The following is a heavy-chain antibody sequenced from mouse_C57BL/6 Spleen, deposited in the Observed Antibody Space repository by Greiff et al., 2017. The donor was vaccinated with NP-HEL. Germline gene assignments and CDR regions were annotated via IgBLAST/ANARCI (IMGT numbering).Heavy chain of an antibody. D-gene: IGHD1-1*01. CDR1: GYSFTGYY. CDR2: INPSTGGT. CDR3: ARYIKYYFDY. V-gene: IGHV1-42*01. Sequence: VQLQQSGPELVKPGASVKISCKASGYSFTGYYMNWVKQSPEKSLEWIGEINPSTGGTTYNQKFKAKATLTVDKSSSTAYMQLKSLTSEDSAVYYCARYIKYYFDYWGQGTTLTVSS. J-gene: IGHJ2*01.